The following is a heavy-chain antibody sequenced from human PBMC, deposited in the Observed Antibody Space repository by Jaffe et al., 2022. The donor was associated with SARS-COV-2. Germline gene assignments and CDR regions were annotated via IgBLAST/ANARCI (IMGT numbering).Heavy chain of an antibody. CDR1: GGSISSYY. CDR3: ASIERREVGTTVTMDYYYYMDV. CDR2: IYYSGST. Sequence: QVQLQESGPGLVKPSETLSLTCTVSGGSISSYYWSWIRQPPGKGLEWIGYIYYSGSTNYNPSLKSRVTISVDTSKNQFSLKLSSVTAADTAVYYCASIERREVGTTVTMDYYYYMDVWGKGTTVTVSS. J-gene: IGHJ6*03. V-gene: IGHV4-59*01. D-gene: IGHD4-17*01.